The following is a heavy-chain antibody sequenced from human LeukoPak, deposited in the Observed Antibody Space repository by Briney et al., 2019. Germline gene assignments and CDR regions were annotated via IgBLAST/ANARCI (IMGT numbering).Heavy chain of an antibody. D-gene: IGHD3-22*01. CDR3: AKDPHDYYDSSGYYGY. CDR1: GFTFSSYW. V-gene: IGHV3-23*01. J-gene: IGHJ4*02. CDR2: ISGSGGST. Sequence: GGSLRLSCAASGFTFSSYWMSWVRQAPGKGLEWVSAISGSGGSTYYADSVKGRFTISRDNSKNTLYLQMNSLRAEDTAVYYCAKDPHDYYDSSGYYGYWGQGTLVTVSS.